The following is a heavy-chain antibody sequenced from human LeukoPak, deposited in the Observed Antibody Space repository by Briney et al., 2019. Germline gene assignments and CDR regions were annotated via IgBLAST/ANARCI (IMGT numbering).Heavy chain of an antibody. CDR1: GFTVSSNY. Sequence: GGSLRLSCAASGFTVSSNYMSWVRQAPGKGLEWVSVIYSGGSTYYADSVKGRFSISRENCKNTLYLQMKSRRAEDTAVYYCARGSGYYYDSSGYLDYWGQGTLVTVSS. V-gene: IGHV3-66*01. CDR2: IYSGGST. J-gene: IGHJ4*02. CDR3: ARGSGYYYDSSGYLDY. D-gene: IGHD3-22*01.